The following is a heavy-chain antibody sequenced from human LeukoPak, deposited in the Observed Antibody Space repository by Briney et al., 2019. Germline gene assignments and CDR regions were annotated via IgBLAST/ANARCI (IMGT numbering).Heavy chain of an antibody. CDR1: GFTFSSYA. CDR3: AKVHHSSGWYAWQNWFDP. Sequence: PGGSLRLSCAASGFTFSSYAMSWVRQAPGKGLEWVSAISGSGGSTYYADSVKGRFTISRDNSKNTLYLQMNGLRAEDTAVYYCAKVHHSSGWYAWQNWFDPWGQGTLVTVSS. J-gene: IGHJ5*02. CDR2: ISGSGGST. D-gene: IGHD6-19*01. V-gene: IGHV3-23*01.